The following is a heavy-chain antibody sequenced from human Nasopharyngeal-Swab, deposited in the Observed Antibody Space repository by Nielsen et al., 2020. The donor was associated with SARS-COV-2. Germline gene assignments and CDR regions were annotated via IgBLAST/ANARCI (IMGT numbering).Heavy chain of an antibody. CDR3: AKDEGYYYGSGSYGAFDI. CDR1: GFTFSSYS. V-gene: IGHV3-48*01. CDR2: ISSSSSTI. Sequence: GGSLRLSCAASGFTFSSYSMNWVRQAPGKGLEWVSYISSSSSTIYYADSVKGRFTISRDNSKNTLYLQMNSLRAEDTAVYYCAKDEGYYYGSGSYGAFDIWGQGTMVTVSS. D-gene: IGHD3-10*01. J-gene: IGHJ3*02.